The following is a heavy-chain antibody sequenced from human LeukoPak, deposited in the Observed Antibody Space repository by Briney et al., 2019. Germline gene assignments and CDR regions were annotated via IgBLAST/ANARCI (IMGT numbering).Heavy chain of an antibody. CDR3: ARDRYSGYEPLFDY. CDR2: IYFTGNT. CDR1: GYSISSGYY. V-gene: IGHV4-38-2*02. J-gene: IGHJ4*02. D-gene: IGHD5-12*01. Sequence: SETLSLTCTVSGYSISSGYYWGWIRQPPGKGLEWIGSIYFTGNTYYNPSLKSRVTISVDTSKNQFSLKLNSVTAADTAVYYCARDRYSGYEPLFDYWGQGALVTVSS.